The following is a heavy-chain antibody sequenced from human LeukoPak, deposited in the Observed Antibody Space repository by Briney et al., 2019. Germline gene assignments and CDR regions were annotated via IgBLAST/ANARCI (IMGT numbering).Heavy chain of an antibody. CDR2: INPNSGGT. CDR3: ARDSLPRDYGDPRDYYYYMDV. D-gene: IGHD4-17*01. Sequence: ASVKVSCKASGYTFTDYYMHWVRQAPGQGLEWMGRINPNSGGTNYAQKFQGRVTMTRDTSISTAYMELSSLRSEDTAVYYCARDSLPRDYGDPRDYYYYMDVWGKGTTVTVSS. V-gene: IGHV1-2*06. J-gene: IGHJ6*03. CDR1: GYTFTDYY.